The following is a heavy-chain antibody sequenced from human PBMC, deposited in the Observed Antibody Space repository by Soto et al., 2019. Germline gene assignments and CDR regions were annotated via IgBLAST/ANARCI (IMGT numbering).Heavy chain of an antibody. V-gene: IGHV4-61*08. Sequence: SETLSLTCTVSGGSISSGGYYWSWIRQHPGKGLEWIGYIYYSGSTNYNPSLKSRVTISVDTSKNQFSLKLSSVTAADTAVYYCARQRSGTTIDYWGQGTLVTVSS. J-gene: IGHJ4*02. CDR1: GGSISSGGYY. D-gene: IGHD1-7*01. CDR2: IYYSGST. CDR3: ARQRSGTTIDY.